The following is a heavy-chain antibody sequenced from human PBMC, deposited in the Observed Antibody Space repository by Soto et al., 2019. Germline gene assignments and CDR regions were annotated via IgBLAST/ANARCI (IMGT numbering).Heavy chain of an antibody. CDR1: GYTLTELS. D-gene: IGHD2-15*01. J-gene: IGHJ4*02. CDR2: FDPEDGET. Sequence: ASVKVSCKVSGYTLTELSMHWVRQAPGKGLEWMGGFDPEDGETIYAQKFQGSVTMTEDPFTDTAYMELSSLRSEDTAVYYCATCIGSCYSESVTFYDYWGQGTLVTVSS. CDR3: ATCIGSCYSESVTFYDY. V-gene: IGHV1-24*01.